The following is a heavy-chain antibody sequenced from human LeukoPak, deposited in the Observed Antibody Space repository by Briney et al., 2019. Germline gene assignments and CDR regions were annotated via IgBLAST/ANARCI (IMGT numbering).Heavy chain of an antibody. J-gene: IGHJ4*02. Sequence: GGSLRLSCAASGFTFSSYSMNWVRQAPGKGLEWVSYISSSSSTIYYADSVKGRFTISRDNAKNSLYLQMNSLRAEDTAVYYCARAHDYGDYDGIPKQFDYWGQGTLVTVSS. CDR3: ARAHDYGDYDGIPKQFDY. CDR1: GFTFSSYS. V-gene: IGHV3-48*04. D-gene: IGHD4-17*01. CDR2: ISSSSSTI.